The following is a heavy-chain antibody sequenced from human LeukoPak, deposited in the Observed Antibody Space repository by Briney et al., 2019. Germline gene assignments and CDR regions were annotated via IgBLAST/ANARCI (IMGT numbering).Heavy chain of an antibody. V-gene: IGHV4-39*01. J-gene: IGHJ4*02. D-gene: IGHD6-13*01. Sequence: SETLSLTCTVSGGSISSSSHYWGWIRQPPGKGLEWIGSIYYSGSTYYNPSLKGRVTISVDTSKNQFSLKLSSVTAADTAVYYCARQSGIADYWGQGTLVTVSS. CDR3: ARQSGIADY. CDR1: GGSISSSSHY. CDR2: IYYSGST.